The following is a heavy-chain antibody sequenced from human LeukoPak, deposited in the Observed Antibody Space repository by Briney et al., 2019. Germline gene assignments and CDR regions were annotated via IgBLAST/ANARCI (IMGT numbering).Heavy chain of an antibody. V-gene: IGHV3-21*01. CDR1: GFTFSSYS. CDR2: ISSSSSYI. D-gene: IGHD5-18*01. CDR3: ARAHSSKIQLWSIDY. Sequence: GGSLRLSCAASGFTFSSYSMNWVRQAPGKGLEWVSSISSSSSYIYYADSVKGRFTISRDNAKNSLYLQMNSLRAEDTAVYYYARAHSSKIQLWSIDYWGQGTLVTVSS. J-gene: IGHJ4*02.